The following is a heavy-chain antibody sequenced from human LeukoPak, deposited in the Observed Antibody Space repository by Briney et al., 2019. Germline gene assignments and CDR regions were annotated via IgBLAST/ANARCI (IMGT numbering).Heavy chain of an antibody. CDR2: ISFSGSTI. J-gene: IGHJ4*02. CDR3: ASLGIGSGSYSYFDH. D-gene: IGHD3-10*01. V-gene: IGHV3-48*03. CDR1: GFTFSSYE. Sequence: GGSLRLSCAASGFTFSSYEMNWVRQAPGKGLECVSYISFSGSTIYYADSVKGRCTISRDNAKNSLYLQMNSLRAEDTAVYYCASLGIGSGSYSYFDHWGQGTPVTVSS.